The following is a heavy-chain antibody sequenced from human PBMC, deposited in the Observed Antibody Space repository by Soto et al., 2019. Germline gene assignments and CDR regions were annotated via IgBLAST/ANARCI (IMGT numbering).Heavy chain of an antibody. CDR2: IRSKAYGGTT. CDR1: GFTFGDYA. J-gene: IGHJ3*02. CDR3: TRDQATYYDFWSARWAGAFDI. D-gene: IGHD3-3*01. Sequence: EVQLVESGGGLVQPGRSLRLSCTASGFTFGDYAMSLFRQAPGKGLEGVGFIRSKAYGGTTEYAASVKGRFTISRDDSKSIAYLQMNSLKTEDTAVYYCTRDQATYYDFWSARWAGAFDIWGQGTMVTVSS. V-gene: IGHV3-49*03.